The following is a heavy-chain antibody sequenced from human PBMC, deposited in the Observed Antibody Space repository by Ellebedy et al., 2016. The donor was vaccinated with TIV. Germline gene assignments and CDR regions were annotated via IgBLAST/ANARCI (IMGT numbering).Heavy chain of an antibody. V-gene: IGHV3-23*01. CDR1: GFTFSSYA. Sequence: GESLKISCAASGFTFSSYAMSWVRQAPGKGLEWVSGISASGYTPYYADSVRGRFTISRDNSKSTLFLQMNSLRAEDTAVHYCARGRGAGYYEPLDFWGQGALVTVSS. CDR3: ARGRGAGYYEPLDF. D-gene: IGHD3-22*01. J-gene: IGHJ4*02. CDR2: ISASGYTP.